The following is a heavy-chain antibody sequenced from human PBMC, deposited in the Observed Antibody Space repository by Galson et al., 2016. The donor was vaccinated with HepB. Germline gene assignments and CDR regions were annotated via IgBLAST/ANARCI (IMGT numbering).Heavy chain of an antibody. CDR3: ARRYDTPGYYCIDF. CDR2: IGGSGGDT. Sequence: SLRLSCAASGFPFSKYMMNWVRQAPGKGLEWVSAIGGSGGDTYYPDSVKGRFTISRDNSKNTLYLHINSLRADETAVYYCARRYDTPGYYCIDFWGQGILVTVSS. CDR1: GFPFSKYM. V-gene: IGHV3-23*01. J-gene: IGHJ4*02. D-gene: IGHD3-22*01.